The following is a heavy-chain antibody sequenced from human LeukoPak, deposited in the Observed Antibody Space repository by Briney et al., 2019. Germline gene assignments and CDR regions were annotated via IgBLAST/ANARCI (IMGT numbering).Heavy chain of an antibody. CDR2: ISSSSSTI. Sequence: PGGSLRLSCAASGFTFSSYSMNWVRQAPGQGLEWVSYISSSSSTIYYADSVKGRFTISRDNAKNSLYLQMNSLRAEDTAVYYCARDDSYYDSWAPARDYWGQGTLVTVSS. CDR3: ARDDSYYDSWAPARDY. D-gene: IGHD3-22*01. J-gene: IGHJ4*02. V-gene: IGHV3-48*01. CDR1: GFTFSSYS.